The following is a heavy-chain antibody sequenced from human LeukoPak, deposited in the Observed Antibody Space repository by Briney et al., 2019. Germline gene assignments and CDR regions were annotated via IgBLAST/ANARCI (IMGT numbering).Heavy chain of an antibody. D-gene: IGHD1-26*01. J-gene: IGHJ6*02. V-gene: IGHV1-8*01. CDR3: ARLAGHSGIAYGMDV. CDR1: GYTFTSYD. CDR2: MNPNSGNT. Sequence: ASVKVSCKASGYTFTSYDINWVRQATGQGLEWMGWMNPNSGNTGYAQKFQGRVTMTRNTSISTAYMELSSLRSEDTAVYHCARLAGHSGIAYGMDVWGQGTTVTVSS.